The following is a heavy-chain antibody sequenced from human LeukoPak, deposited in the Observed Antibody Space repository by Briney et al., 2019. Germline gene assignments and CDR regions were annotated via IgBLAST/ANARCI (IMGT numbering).Heavy chain of an antibody. CDR1: GGSISSSSYY. CDR3: ARGDSGRRLGY. Sequence: SETLSLTCTVSGGSISSSSYYWGWIRQPPGKGLEWIGSIYYSGSTYYNPSLKSRVTISVDTSKNQFSLKLSPVTAADTAVYFCARGDSGRRLGYWGQGALVTVSS. CDR2: IYYSGST. D-gene: IGHD1-26*01. J-gene: IGHJ4*02. V-gene: IGHV4-39*07.